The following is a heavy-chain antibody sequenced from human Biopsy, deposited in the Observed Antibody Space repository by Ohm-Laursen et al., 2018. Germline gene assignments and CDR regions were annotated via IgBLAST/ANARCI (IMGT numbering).Heavy chain of an antibody. J-gene: IGHJ5*02. V-gene: IGHV4-39*01. Sequence: SDTLSLTCTVSGGPISDSTYHWGWIRQSPGKGLEWIGNIYYSGNTDYSPSLKSRVTISVDTSNNQFSLNLTSVTAADTAVYYCARHPTGFWFDPWGQGTLVIVSS. CDR2: IYYSGNT. CDR1: GGPISDSTYH. CDR3: ARHPTGFWFDP.